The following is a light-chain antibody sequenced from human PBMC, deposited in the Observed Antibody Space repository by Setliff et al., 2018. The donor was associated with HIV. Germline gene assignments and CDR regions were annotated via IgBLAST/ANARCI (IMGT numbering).Light chain of an antibody. J-gene: IGLJ1*01. CDR2: KVR. V-gene: IGLV2-14*01. Sequence: QSVLTQPASVSGSPGQSITISCTGTTSDVGGYNYVSWYQQHPGKAPKLIIYKVRNRPSGVSNRFSGSKSGNTASLTISGLQAEDEADYYCSSYAITNTLPFGTGTKVTV. CDR3: SSYAITNTLP. CDR1: TSDVGGYNY.